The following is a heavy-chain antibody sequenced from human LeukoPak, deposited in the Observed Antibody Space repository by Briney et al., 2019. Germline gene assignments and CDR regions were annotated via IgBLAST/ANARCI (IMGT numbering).Heavy chain of an antibody. V-gene: IGHV1-24*01. J-gene: IGHJ6*02. D-gene: IGHD1-26*01. CDR2: FDPEDGET. CDR1: GYTLTELS. Sequence: ASVKVSCKVSGYTLTELSMHWVRQAPGKGFEWMGGFDPEDGETIYAQKFQGRVTMTEDTSTDTAYMELSSLRSEDTAVYYCATVIGATADYYGMGVWGQGTTVTVSS. CDR3: ATVIGATADYYGMGV.